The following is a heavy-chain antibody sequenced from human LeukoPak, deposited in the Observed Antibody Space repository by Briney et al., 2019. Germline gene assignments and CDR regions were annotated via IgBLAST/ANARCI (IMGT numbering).Heavy chain of an antibody. CDR2: ISYDGSNK. CDR3: ARGVLLRFLKWLPYFDY. Sequence: PGGSLRLSCAASGFTFSSYAMHWVRQAPGKGLEWVAVISYDGSNKYYADSVKGRFTISRDNSKNTLYLQMNSLRAEDTAVYYCARGVLLRFLKWLPYFDYWGQGTLVTVSS. V-gene: IGHV3-30-3*01. D-gene: IGHD3-3*01. CDR1: GFTFSSYA. J-gene: IGHJ4*02.